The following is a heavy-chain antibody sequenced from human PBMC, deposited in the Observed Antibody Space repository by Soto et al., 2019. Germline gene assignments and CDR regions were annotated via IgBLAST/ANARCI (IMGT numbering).Heavy chain of an antibody. J-gene: IGHJ4*02. CDR2: IKSKTDGGTT. CDR1: GFTFSNAW. CDR3: TTFGLGDSFDY. D-gene: IGHD3-16*01. V-gene: IGHV3-15*01. Sequence: PGGSLRLSCAASGFTFSNAWMSWGRQAPGKGLEWVGRIKSKTDGGTTDYAAPVKGRFTISRDDSKNTLYLQMNSLKTEDTAVYYGTTFGLGDSFDYWGQGTLVTVAS.